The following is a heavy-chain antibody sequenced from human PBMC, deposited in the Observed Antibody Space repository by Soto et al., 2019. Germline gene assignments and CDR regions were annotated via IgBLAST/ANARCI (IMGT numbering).Heavy chain of an antibody. V-gene: IGHV3-74*03. J-gene: IGHJ4*02. Sequence: EGQLVESGGGLVQPGGSLRLSCTASGFTFSSYWMNWVRQAPGKGLDWVSLINPDGGTTTYAESVKGRFTIFRYNAKNTVYLQMTSLRVEDTAVYYCARDLRGSPDYWGQGTLVTVSS. CDR3: ARDLRGSPDY. D-gene: IGHD1-26*01. CDR1: GFTFSSYW. CDR2: INPDGGTT.